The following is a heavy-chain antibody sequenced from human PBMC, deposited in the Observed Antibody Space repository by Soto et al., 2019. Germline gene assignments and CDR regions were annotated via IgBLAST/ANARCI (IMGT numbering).Heavy chain of an antibody. V-gene: IGHV3-11*01. D-gene: IGHD2-15*01. Sequence: PGGSLRLCCAASGFSFSDDYMSWIRQAPGKGLEWVSYISNSGRTISYVDSVKGRFTISRDNAKNSLYLQMTGLRAEDTAVYYCARERGDIVAHWGQGTLVTVSS. CDR1: GFSFSDDY. J-gene: IGHJ4*02. CDR2: ISNSGRTI. CDR3: ARERGDIVAH.